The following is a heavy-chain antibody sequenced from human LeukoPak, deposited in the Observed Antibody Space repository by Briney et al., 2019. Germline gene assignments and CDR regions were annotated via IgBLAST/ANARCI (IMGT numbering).Heavy chain of an antibody. D-gene: IGHD1-7*01. Sequence: ASVKVSCKASGYTFTSYGISWVRQAPGQGLEWMGWINPNSGGTNYAQKFQGRVTMTRDTSISTAYMELSRLRSDDTAVYYCARLGLTGTRQASDYWGQGTLVTVSS. CDR2: INPNSGGT. CDR1: GYTFTSYG. J-gene: IGHJ4*02. V-gene: IGHV1-2*02. CDR3: ARLGLTGTRQASDY.